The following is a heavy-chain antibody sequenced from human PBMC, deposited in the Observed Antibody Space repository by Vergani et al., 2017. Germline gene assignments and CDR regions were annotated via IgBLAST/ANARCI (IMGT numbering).Heavy chain of an antibody. D-gene: IGHD2-15*01. CDR2: IYHSGYT. V-gene: IGHV4-30-4*08. J-gene: IGHJ4*02. CDR1: GGSISSGDSY. CDR3: ARSPSDIVVEGFDY. Sequence: QVQLQESGPGLVKPSQTLSLTCNVSGGSISSGDSYWSWIRQTPGKGLEWIGYIYHSGYTHYNPALRSRVTLSVDTSKNQFSLKVTTVTAADTAVYFCARSPSDIVVEGFDYWGQGTLVTVSS.